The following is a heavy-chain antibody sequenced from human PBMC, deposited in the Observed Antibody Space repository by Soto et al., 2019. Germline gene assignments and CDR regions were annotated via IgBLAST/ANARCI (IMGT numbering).Heavy chain of an antibody. Sequence: ASVKVSCKASGYTFTDYYIHWVRQAPGQGLEWMGWITPKSGGTNYAQKFQGRGTMTRDTSITTAYMELTNLRSDDTAVYYCARDRSYYDSTSYAPLDYWGQGTLVTVS. CDR1: GYTFTDYY. V-gene: IGHV1-2*02. CDR3: ARDRSYYDSTSYAPLDY. J-gene: IGHJ4*02. D-gene: IGHD3-22*01. CDR2: ITPKSGGT.